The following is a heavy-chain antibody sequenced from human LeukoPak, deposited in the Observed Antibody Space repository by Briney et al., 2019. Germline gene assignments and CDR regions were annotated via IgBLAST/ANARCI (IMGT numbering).Heavy chain of an antibody. CDR3: AIGEARPGY. Sequence: GGSLRLSCATSGFTFSSYAMNWVRQAPGKGLEWVAGISASGANIFYADSVKGRFTISRDSSKNTLYLQMNSLRAEDTAVYYCAIGEARPGYWGQGTLVTVSS. V-gene: IGHV3-23*01. CDR1: GFTFSSYA. D-gene: IGHD6-6*01. J-gene: IGHJ4*02. CDR2: ISASGANI.